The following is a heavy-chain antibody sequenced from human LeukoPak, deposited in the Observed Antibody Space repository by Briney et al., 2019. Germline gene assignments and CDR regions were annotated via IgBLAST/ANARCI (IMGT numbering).Heavy chain of an antibody. CDR3: ASKVAAAGGDY. D-gene: IGHD6-13*01. J-gene: IGHJ4*02. CDR1: GFTFSRYS. Sequence: PGGSLRLSCAASGFTFSRYSMNWVRQAPGKGLEWVSSISSSSSYIHYADSVKGRFTISRDNAKTSLYLQMNSLRAGDTAVYYCASKVAAAGGDYWGQGTLVTVSS. CDR2: ISSSSSYI. V-gene: IGHV3-21*01.